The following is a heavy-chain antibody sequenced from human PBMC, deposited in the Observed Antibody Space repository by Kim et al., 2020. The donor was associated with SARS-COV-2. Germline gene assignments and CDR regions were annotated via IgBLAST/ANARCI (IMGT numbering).Heavy chain of an antibody. D-gene: IGHD6-19*01. CDR1: GGSISSGSYY. CDR3: ARGSRYSSGWYDWYFDL. V-gene: IGHV4-61*02. Sequence: SETLSLTCTVSGGSISSGSYYWSWIRQPAGKGREWIGRIYTSGSTNYNPSLKSRVTISVETSKKQFSLKLSPVTAADTDVYYCARGSRYSSGWYDWYFDLWGRGTLVTVSS. CDR2: IYTSGST. J-gene: IGHJ2*01.